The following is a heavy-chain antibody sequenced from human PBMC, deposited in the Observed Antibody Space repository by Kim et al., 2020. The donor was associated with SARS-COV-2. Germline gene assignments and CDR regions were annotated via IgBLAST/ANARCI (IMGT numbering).Heavy chain of an antibody. D-gene: IGHD3-16*01. V-gene: IGHV3-7*01. J-gene: IGHJ4*02. Sequence: DGSATYYVDTVKRRFTISGNNAQNSLYLQMNSLRGDDTAVYYCGGGCRHDYWGQGTLVTVSS. CDR2: DGSAT. CDR3: GGGCRHDY.